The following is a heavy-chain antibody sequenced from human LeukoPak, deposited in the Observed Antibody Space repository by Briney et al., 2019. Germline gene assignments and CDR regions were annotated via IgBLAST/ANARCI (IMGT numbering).Heavy chain of an antibody. V-gene: IGHV4-39*01. CDR3: ARHGTAYCGGDCYPEAFDI. CDR2: IYYSGST. J-gene: IGHJ3*02. Sequence: SETLSLTCTVSGGSISSSSYYWGWIRQPPGKGLEWIGSIYYSGSTYYNPSLKSRVTISVDTSKNQFSLKLSSVTAADTAVYYCARHGTAYCGGDCYPEAFDIWGQGTMVTVSS. D-gene: IGHD2-21*02. CDR1: GGSISSSSYY.